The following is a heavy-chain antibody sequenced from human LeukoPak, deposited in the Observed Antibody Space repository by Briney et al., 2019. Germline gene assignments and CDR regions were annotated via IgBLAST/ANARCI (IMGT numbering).Heavy chain of an antibody. CDR1: GFSFSGHW. CDR2: ISPNGSTT. Sequence: GGSLRLSCTASGFSFSGHWMHWARQLPGKGLVWVSRISPNGSTTSYADSVKGRFTVSRDNAKNTLYLQVNNLRAEGTAVYYCARGPNSNWSGLDFWGQGTLVTVSS. CDR3: ARGPNSNWSGLDF. V-gene: IGHV3-74*01. D-gene: IGHD6-6*01. J-gene: IGHJ4*02.